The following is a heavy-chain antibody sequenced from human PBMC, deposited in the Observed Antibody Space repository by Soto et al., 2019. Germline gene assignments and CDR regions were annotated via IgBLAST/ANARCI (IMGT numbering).Heavy chain of an antibody. J-gene: IGHJ4*02. D-gene: IGHD3-22*01. V-gene: IGHV3-49*04. CDR1: GFTFGDFA. CDR2: IRSKTYGGTA. CDR3: VYDSSGYNYHFDY. Sequence: GGSLRLSCTTSGFTFGDFALTWVRQAPGKGLEWVSFIRSKTYGGTAEYAPSVKGRFTISRDDSASIAYLQMNSLKTEDTAMYYCVYDSSGYNYHFDYWGQRTLVTVSS.